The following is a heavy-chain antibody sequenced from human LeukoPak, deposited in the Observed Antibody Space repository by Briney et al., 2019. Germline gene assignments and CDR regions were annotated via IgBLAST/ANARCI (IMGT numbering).Heavy chain of an antibody. J-gene: IGHJ4*02. CDR2: IYDRGST. V-gene: IGHV4-59*01. Sequence: SETLSLTCTVSGGSISSYYWNWIRQPPGKGLEWIGNIYDRGSTKYNPSLKSRVTISVDTSKNQFSLRLSSVTAADTAVYYCARGRTFDNWGQGTLVTDSS. CDR1: GGSISSYY. CDR3: ARGRTFDN.